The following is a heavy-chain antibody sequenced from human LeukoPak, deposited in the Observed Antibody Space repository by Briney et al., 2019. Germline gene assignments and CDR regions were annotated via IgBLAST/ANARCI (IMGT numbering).Heavy chain of an antibody. CDR2: ISYDGSNE. CDR1: GFTFSSYG. Sequence: GGSLRLSCAASGFTFSSYGMHWVRQAPGKGLEWVALISYDGSNEYYADSVGGRFTISRDNSKFTLYMQMNSLRAEDTAVYYCARVRAGYCTSTSCCTGMDVWGQGTTVTVSS. D-gene: IGHD2-2*01. J-gene: IGHJ6*02. V-gene: IGHV3-30*03. CDR3: ARVRAGYCTSTSCCTGMDV.